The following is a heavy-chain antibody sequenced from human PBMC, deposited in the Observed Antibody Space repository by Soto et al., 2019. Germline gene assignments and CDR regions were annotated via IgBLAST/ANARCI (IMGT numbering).Heavy chain of an antibody. D-gene: IGHD3-22*01. CDR2: IIPIFGTA. Sequence: QVQLVQSGAEVKKPGSSVKVSCKASGGTFSSYAISWVRQAPGQGLEWMGGIIPIFGTANYAQKFQGRVTITADESTGTAYMELSSLRSEDTAVYYCARGSYDSSGYYYWNYYYYGMDVWGQGTTVTVSS. J-gene: IGHJ6*02. V-gene: IGHV1-69*01. CDR1: GGTFSSYA. CDR3: ARGSYDSSGYYYWNYYYYGMDV.